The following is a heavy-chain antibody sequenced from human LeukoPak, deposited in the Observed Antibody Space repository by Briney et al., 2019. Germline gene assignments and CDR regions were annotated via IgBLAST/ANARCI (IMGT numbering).Heavy chain of an antibody. CDR2: VNHRGTT. CDR3: ARIHLWPENWFDA. CDR1: GGSFSDYF. Sequence: SETLSLTCAVNGGSFSDYFWGWFRQPPGKGLEWIGEVNHRGTTSSNPSLKSRVAISVDASKNQFSLKLSSVTAADTAIYYCARIHLWPENWFDAWGQGGLVTVSS. J-gene: IGHJ5*02. D-gene: IGHD3-10*01. V-gene: IGHV4-34*01.